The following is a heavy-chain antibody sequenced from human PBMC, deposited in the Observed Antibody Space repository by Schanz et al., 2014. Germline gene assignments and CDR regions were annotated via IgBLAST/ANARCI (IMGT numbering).Heavy chain of an antibody. Sequence: QVQLVESGGGVVQPGRSLRLSCVASGFTFSSYDVFWVRQAPGKGLEWVAFVPFDGSQKFYADSVKGRFTISRDNSKNTLYLQLGSLSAEDTAVYFCARGGPAYYFDDWGQGTLVTVSS. V-gene: IGHV3-30*19. CDR2: VPFDGSQK. CDR3: ARGGPAYYFDD. J-gene: IGHJ4*02. CDR1: GFTFSSYD.